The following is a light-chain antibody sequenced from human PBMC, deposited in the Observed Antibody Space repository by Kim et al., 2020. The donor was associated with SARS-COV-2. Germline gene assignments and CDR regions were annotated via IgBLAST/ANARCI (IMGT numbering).Light chain of an antibody. Sequence: SASVGDRVTITCRASQSISSWLAWYQQKPGKAPKLLIFDASNLESEVPSRFSGSGSGTEFTLTISSLQPDDFATYYCQQFNSSPYTFGQGTKLEI. CDR2: DAS. CDR3: QQFNSSPYT. CDR1: QSISSW. V-gene: IGKV1-5*01. J-gene: IGKJ2*01.